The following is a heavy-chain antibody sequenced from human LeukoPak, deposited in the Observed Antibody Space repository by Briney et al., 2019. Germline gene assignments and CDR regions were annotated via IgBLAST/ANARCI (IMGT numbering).Heavy chain of an antibody. CDR2: INSDGSIT. D-gene: IGHD3-3*01. CDR1: GFTFSRNW. CDR3: ARDGRFSYGAFDI. Sequence: PGGSLRLSCAASGFTFSRNWMHWVRQAPGKGLVWVSRINSDGSITNYADSVKGRFTISRDNAKNTLYLQMNSLRAEDTAVYYCARDGRFSYGAFDIWGQGTMVTVSP. V-gene: IGHV3-74*01. J-gene: IGHJ3*02.